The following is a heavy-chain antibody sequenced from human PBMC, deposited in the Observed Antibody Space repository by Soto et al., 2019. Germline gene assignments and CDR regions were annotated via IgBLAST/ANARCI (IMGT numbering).Heavy chain of an antibody. Sequence: PGGSLRLSCEASGFSIRDYWMHWVRQAPGEGLVWVSCINGDASSTTYADSVKGRFTISRDDAKNTVYLQMTSLRAEDTAVYFCARERSYAMEVWGQGTRVSISS. V-gene: IGHV3-74*01. CDR2: INGDASST. CDR1: GFSIRDYW. CDR3: ARERSYAMEV. J-gene: IGHJ6*02.